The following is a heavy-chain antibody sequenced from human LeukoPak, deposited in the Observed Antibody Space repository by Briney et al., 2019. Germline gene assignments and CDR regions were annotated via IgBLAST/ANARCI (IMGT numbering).Heavy chain of an antibody. CDR3: ARDQVYSNYQPNFDY. V-gene: IGHV3-48*01. CDR1: GFTFSNYS. J-gene: IGHJ4*02. Sequence: PGGSLRLSCAASGFTFSNYSMNWVRQAPGKGLEWVSYISSSSSTIYYADSVKGRFTISRDNAKNSLYLQMNSLRAEDTAVYYCARDQVYSNYQPNFDYWGQGTLVTVSS. CDR2: ISSSSSTI. D-gene: IGHD4-11*01.